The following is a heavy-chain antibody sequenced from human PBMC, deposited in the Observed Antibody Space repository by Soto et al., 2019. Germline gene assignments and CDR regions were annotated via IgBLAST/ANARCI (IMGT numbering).Heavy chain of an antibody. J-gene: IGHJ4*02. CDR1: GYTLTELS. V-gene: IGHV1-24*01. CDR2: FDPEDGET. CDR3: ATGELYYGSGSYLSY. D-gene: IGHD3-10*01. Sequence: ASVKVSCKVSGYTLTELSMHWVRQAPGKGLEWMGGFDPEDGETIYAQKFQGRVTMTEDTSTDTAYMELSSLRSEDTAVYYCATGELYYGSGSYLSYWGQGTLVTVSS.